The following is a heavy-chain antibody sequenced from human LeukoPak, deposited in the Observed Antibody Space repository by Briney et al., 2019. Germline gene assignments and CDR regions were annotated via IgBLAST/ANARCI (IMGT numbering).Heavy chain of an antibody. Sequence: PSHTLSLTCTVSGGSISSGSYYWSWIRQPAGKGLEWIGRIYTSGSTNYNPSLKSRVTISVDTSKNQFSLKLSSVTAADTAVYYCARAGGNLAAFDIWGQGTMVTVSS. V-gene: IGHV4-61*02. J-gene: IGHJ3*02. D-gene: IGHD4-23*01. CDR2: IYTSGST. CDR3: ARAGGNLAAFDI. CDR1: GGSISSGSYY.